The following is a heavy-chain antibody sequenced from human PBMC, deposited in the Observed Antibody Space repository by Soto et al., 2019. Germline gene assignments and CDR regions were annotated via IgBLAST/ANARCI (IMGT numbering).Heavy chain of an antibody. Sequence: PSETLSLTCTVSGGSISSYYWRWIRQPPGKGLEWIGYIYYSGSTNYNPSLKSRVTISVDTSKNQFSLKLSSVTAADTAVYYCARDRDYYDSSGYYYYYGMDVWGQGTTVTAS. D-gene: IGHD3-22*01. V-gene: IGHV4-59*01. CDR1: GGSISSYY. CDR3: ARDRDYYDSSGYYYYYGMDV. J-gene: IGHJ6*02. CDR2: IYYSGST.